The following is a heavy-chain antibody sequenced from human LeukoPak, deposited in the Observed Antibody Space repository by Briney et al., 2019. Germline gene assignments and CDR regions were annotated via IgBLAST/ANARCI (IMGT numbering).Heavy chain of an antibody. D-gene: IGHD2-2*01. CDR3: ARRGTSHWPSEY. V-gene: IGHV4-39*01. CDR2: IYYTGTT. J-gene: IGHJ4*02. Sequence: SETLSFTCTFSGGSIRVSTFYWGWIRKPPGMGLEWIGSIYYTGTTYYNPSLKSRVTISVDTSNNRYSLKLSSVTGADAAVYYCARRGTSHWPSEYWGQGTLVTVSS. CDR1: GGSIRVSTFY.